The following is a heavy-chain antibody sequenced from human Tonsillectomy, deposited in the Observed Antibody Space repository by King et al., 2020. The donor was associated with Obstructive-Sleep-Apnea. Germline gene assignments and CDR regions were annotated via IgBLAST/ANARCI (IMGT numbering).Heavy chain of an antibody. J-gene: IGHJ3*01. CDR3: ARDRNYETTGYYYDVFDL. CDR2: IRQDESRK. Sequence: DVQLVASGGGLVQPGGSLRLSCTASGFTFSNYWMTWVRQAPGRGLEWVANIRQDESRKYYVDSVKGRFTISRDNTKNSLYLQMNSLRADDTAVYYCARDRNYETTGYYYDVFDLWGQGTMVTVSS. D-gene: IGHD3-22*01. V-gene: IGHV3-7*03. CDR1: GFTFSNYW.